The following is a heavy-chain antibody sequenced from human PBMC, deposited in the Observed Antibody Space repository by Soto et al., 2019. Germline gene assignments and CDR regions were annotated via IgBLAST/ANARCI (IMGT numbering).Heavy chain of an antibody. V-gene: IGHV3-23*01. Sequence: GGSLRLSCATSGFTFSNNGMSWVRQAPGKGLDWVSGISGSGRNTYYADSVKGRFTISRDNSKNTLYLQMNSLRAEDTAVYYCASADSMGDYYYGMDVWGQGTTVTVSS. J-gene: IGHJ6*02. CDR2: ISGSGRNT. CDR1: GFTFSNNG. CDR3: ASADSMGDYYYGMDV. D-gene: IGHD4-4*01.